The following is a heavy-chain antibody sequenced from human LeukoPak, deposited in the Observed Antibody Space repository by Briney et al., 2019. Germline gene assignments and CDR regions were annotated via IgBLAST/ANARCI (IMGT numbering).Heavy chain of an antibody. Sequence: PSETLSLTCTVSGGSIGSYYWSWIRQPPGKGLEWIGYIYYSGSTNYNPSLKSRVTISVDTSKNQFSLKLSSVTAADTAVYYCARVWGDAFDIWGQGTMVTVSS. CDR3: ARVWGDAFDI. D-gene: IGHD3-16*01. V-gene: IGHV4-59*01. CDR1: GGSIGSYY. J-gene: IGHJ3*02. CDR2: IYYSGST.